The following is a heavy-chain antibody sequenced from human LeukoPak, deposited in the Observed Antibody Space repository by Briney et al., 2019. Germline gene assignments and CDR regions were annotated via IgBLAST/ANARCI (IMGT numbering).Heavy chain of an antibody. Sequence: ASVKVSCKASGYTFTSYGIIWVRQAPGQGLEWMGWISAYNGKTNSAQKLQGRVSMTTDTSTSTVYMELRSLRSGDTAVYYCARERTQGDLDYWGQGTLVTVSS. CDR2: ISAYNGKT. V-gene: IGHV1-18*01. CDR3: ARERTQGDLDY. CDR1: GYTFTSYG. D-gene: IGHD3-10*01. J-gene: IGHJ4*02.